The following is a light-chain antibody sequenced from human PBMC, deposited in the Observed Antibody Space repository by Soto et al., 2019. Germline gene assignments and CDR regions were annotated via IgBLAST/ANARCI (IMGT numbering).Light chain of an antibody. CDR2: GAS. V-gene: IGKV3-11*01. CDR3: PHRDTGWT. CDR1: QSVSSK. J-gene: IGKJ1*01. Sequence: ETVMTQSPATLSVSPGERATLSCRASQSVSSKLAWYQQKPGQAPRLLIYGASNRATGIPARFSGSGSGTDFALSSRSVEPEDPAVYYGPHRDTGWTFGVGTKVDIK.